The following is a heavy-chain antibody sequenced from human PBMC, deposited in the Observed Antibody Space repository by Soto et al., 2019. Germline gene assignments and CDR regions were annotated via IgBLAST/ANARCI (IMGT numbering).Heavy chain of an antibody. D-gene: IGHD4-17*01. CDR2: ISAYNGNT. CDR3: ARDRPDDYGELSLGRAFDI. Sequence: QVQLVQSGAEVKKPGASVKVSCKASGYTFTSYGISWVRQAPGQGLEWMGWISAYNGNTNYAQKLQGRVTMTTDTPTSTAYMELRSLRSDDTAVYYCARDRPDDYGELSLGRAFDIWGQGTMVTVSS. J-gene: IGHJ3*02. V-gene: IGHV1-18*01. CDR1: GYTFTSYG.